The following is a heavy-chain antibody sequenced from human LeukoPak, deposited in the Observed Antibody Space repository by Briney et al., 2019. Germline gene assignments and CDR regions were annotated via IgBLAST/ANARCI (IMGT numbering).Heavy chain of an antibody. V-gene: IGHV1-2*02. D-gene: IGHD3-22*01. Sequence: ASVKVSCTASGYTFTVYYMHWVRQAPGQGLEWMGWINPNSGGTNYAQKFQGRVTMTRDTSISTAYMELSRLRSDDTAVYYCARAKRRLLGYFDYWGQGTLVTVSS. CDR2: INPNSGGT. J-gene: IGHJ4*02. CDR1: GYTFTVYY. CDR3: ARAKRRLLGYFDY.